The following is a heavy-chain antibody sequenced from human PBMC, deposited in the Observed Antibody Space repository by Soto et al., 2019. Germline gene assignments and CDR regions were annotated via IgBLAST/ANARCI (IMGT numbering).Heavy chain of an antibody. Sequence: SETLSLTCTVSGGSISSYYWSWIRQPPGKGLEWIGYIYYSGSTNYNPSLKSRVTISVDTSKNQFSLKLSSVTAADTAVYYCARVLYKSLGVAYYFDYWGQGTLVTVSS. D-gene: IGHD3-3*01. CDR2: IYYSGST. J-gene: IGHJ4*02. V-gene: IGHV4-59*01. CDR3: ARVLYKSLGVAYYFDY. CDR1: GGSISSYY.